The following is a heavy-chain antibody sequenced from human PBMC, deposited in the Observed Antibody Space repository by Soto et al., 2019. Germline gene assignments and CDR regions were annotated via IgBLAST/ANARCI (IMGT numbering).Heavy chain of an antibody. Sequence: QVQLQESGPGLVKPSQTLSLTCSVSGDSISSGDYYWSWIRQPPGKGLEWIGYIYYSGSTYYNPSLKSRVTISVDTSKNQFSLKLYSVTAADTAVYYCARALPGATPFDYWGQGTLVTVSS. CDR2: IYYSGST. D-gene: IGHD2-2*01. J-gene: IGHJ4*02. CDR1: GDSISSGDYY. V-gene: IGHV4-30-4*01. CDR3: ARALPGATPFDY.